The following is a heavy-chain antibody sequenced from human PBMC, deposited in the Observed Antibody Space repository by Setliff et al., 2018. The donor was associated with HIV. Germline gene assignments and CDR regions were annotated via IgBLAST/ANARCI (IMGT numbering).Heavy chain of an antibody. J-gene: IGHJ4*02. Sequence: GGSLRLSCEASGFTFRSFDMHWVRQAPGKGLEWVSAIGTLGDPYYPVSAKGRFTISRENAKNAFYLQINSLGAGDTAVYFCARAGRRRYYGSGSYAVLDYWGQGIMVTVSS. CDR1: GFTFRSFD. CDR2: IGTLGDP. CDR3: ARAGRRRYYGSGSYAVLDY. V-gene: IGHV3-13*05. D-gene: IGHD3-10*01.